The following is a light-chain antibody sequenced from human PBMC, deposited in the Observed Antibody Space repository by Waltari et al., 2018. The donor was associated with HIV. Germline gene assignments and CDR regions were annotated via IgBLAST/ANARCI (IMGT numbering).Light chain of an antibody. CDR2: DVT. CDR1: TRYVGAYYY. V-gene: IGLV2-14*03. Sequence: QSALTQPASLSGSPGQSLNTPCTGNTRYVGAYYYYTWYQQHPGRAPKLMIYDVTKRPSGVSNRFSGSKSGSTASLTISGLQAEDEGDYYCISYTSSGTLVFGGGTKLTVL. J-gene: IGLJ2*01. CDR3: ISYTSSGTLV.